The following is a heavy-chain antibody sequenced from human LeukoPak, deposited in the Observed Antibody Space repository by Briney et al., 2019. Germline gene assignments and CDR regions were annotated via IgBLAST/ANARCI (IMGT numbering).Heavy chain of an antibody. J-gene: IGHJ4*02. V-gene: IGHV3-74*01. CDR3: ARLSRDYGAVFDY. CDR2: INSDGSST. CDR1: GFTFSSYW. D-gene: IGHD4-17*01. Sequence: PGGSLRLSCAASGFTFSSYWMHWVRQAPGKGLVWVSRINSDGSSTIYADSVKGRFTISRDNAKNTLYLQMNSLRAEDTAVYYCARLSRDYGAVFDYWGQGTLVTVSS.